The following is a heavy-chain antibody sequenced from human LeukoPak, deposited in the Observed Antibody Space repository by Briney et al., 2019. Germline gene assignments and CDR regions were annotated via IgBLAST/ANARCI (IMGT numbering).Heavy chain of an antibody. Sequence: GGSLRLSCAASGFTVSSNYMSWVRQAPGKGLEWVSVIYSGGSTYYADSVKGRFTISRHNSKNTLYLQMNSLRAEGTAVYYCASSGTSGIGDYWGQGTLVTVSS. J-gene: IGHJ4*02. CDR2: IYSGGST. CDR3: ASSGTSGIGDY. D-gene: IGHD1-1*01. V-gene: IGHV3-53*04. CDR1: GFTVSSNY.